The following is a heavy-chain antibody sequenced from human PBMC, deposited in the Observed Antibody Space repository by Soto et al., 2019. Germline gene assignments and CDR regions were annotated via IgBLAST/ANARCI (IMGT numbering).Heavy chain of an antibody. V-gene: IGHV1-18*01. CDR2: ISAYNGNT. Sequence: SVKVSCKASGYTFTSYGISWVRQAPGQGLEWMGWISAYNGNTNYAQKLQGRVTMTTDTSTSTAYMELRSLRSDDTAVYYCARGSYYDFWSGYYLDYWGQGTLVTVSS. CDR3: ARGSYYDFWSGYYLDY. CDR1: GYTFTSYG. J-gene: IGHJ4*02. D-gene: IGHD3-3*01.